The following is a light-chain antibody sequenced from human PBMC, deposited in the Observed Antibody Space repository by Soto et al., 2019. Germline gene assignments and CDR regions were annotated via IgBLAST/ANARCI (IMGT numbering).Light chain of an antibody. CDR3: QQYNSYSPWT. J-gene: IGKJ1*01. CDR1: ESVRSS. V-gene: IGKV3D-15*01. CDR2: GAS. Sequence: EVVMTQSPAILSVSTGERASLSCRASESVRSSLAWYQQRPGQAPRLLIYGASTRATGVPARFSGSGSGTEFTLTISSLQPDDFATYYCQQYNSYSPWTFGQGTNVDIK.